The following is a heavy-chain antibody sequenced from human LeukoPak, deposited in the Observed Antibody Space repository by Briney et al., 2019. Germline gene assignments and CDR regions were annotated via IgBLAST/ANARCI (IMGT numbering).Heavy chain of an antibody. CDR2: IWYDGSNK. Sequence: PGRSLRLSCAASGFTFSSYGMHWVRQAPGKGLEWVAVIWYDGSNKYYADSVKGRFTISRDNSKNTLYLQMNSLRAEDTAVYYCAREVPAAIGQTFDPWGQGTLVTVSS. J-gene: IGHJ5*02. V-gene: IGHV3-33*01. D-gene: IGHD2-2*01. CDR1: GFTFSSYG. CDR3: AREVPAAIGQTFDP.